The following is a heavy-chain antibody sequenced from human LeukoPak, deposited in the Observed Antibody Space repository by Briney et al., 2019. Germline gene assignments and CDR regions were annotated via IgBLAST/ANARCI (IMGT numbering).Heavy chain of an antibody. J-gene: IGHJ4*02. D-gene: IGHD3-22*01. Sequence: GGSLKISFKGSGCLFTSYWIGWVRQMPGKGLVWMGIIYPGDSDTRYSPSFQGHVTISADKSISTAYLQWSSLKASDTAMYYCARHDALLPLHYFDYWGQGTLVTVSS. CDR3: ARHDALLPLHYFDY. CDR1: GCLFTSYW. CDR2: IYPGDSDT. V-gene: IGHV5-51*01.